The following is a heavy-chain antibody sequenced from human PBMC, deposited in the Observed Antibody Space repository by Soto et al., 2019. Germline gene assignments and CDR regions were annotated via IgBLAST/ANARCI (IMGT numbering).Heavy chain of an antibody. V-gene: IGHV4-39*01. Sequence: QLQLQESGPGLVKPSETLSLTCTVSGGSISSSSYYWGWIRQPPGKGLEWIGSIYYSGSTYYNPSRKSRVTISVDTSKNQFSLKLSSVTAADTAVYYCARRGSGSYYNFNQADLATYYFDYWGQGTLVTVSS. D-gene: IGHD3-10*01. CDR2: IYYSGST. J-gene: IGHJ4*02. CDR3: ARRGSGSYYNFNQADLATYYFDY. CDR1: GGSISSSSYY.